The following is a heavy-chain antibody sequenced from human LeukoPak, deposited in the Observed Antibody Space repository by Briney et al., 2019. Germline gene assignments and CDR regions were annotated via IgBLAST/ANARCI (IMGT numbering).Heavy chain of an antibody. CDR2: IYSSGST. CDR3: VRRGGRFDT. J-gene: IGHJ5*02. CDR1: GGFISGSY. Sequence: SETLSLTCTVSGGFISGSYWSWIRQPPGKGLEWIGYIYSSGSTNYNPSLKSRVTIGVDTSRNQFSLKLSSVTAADTAVYYCVRRGGRFDTWGQGTLVTVSS. V-gene: IGHV4-4*09.